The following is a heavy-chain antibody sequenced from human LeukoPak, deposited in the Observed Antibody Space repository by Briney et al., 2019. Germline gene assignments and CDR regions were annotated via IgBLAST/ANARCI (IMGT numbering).Heavy chain of an antibody. CDR1: GYHFTYYY. CDR3: ARGSPVSAAGTAYSHH. CDR2: INPKSGDT. Sequence: ASVKASCKASGYHFTYYYMHWGRPAPGEGVEWRGWINPKSGDTKYRQEYEGGVTMTRDPSISTAYIELSRSRSDDTAMYYCARGSPVSAAGTAYSHHWGQGTLVTVSS. D-gene: IGHD6-13*01. J-gene: IGHJ1*01. V-gene: IGHV1-2*02.